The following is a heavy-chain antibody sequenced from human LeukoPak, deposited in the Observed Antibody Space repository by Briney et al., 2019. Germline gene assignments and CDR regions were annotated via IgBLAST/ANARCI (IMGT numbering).Heavy chain of an antibody. J-gene: IGHJ4*01. CDR2: ISSSGSNI. CDR1: GFTFSDYY. V-gene: IGHV3-11*01. D-gene: IGHD3-16*01. Sequence: KPGGSLRLSCAGSGFTFSDYYKSWVRQAPGKGVGWGSYISSSGSNIYYADSVKGRFTISRDNAKNSLYLQMNSLRAEDTAVYYCARDLGGGDGYYGYWGQGTLVTVSS. CDR3: ARDLGGGDGYYGY.